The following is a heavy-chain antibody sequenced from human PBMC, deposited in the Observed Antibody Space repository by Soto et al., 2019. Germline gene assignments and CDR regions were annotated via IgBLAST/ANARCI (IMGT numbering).Heavy chain of an antibody. J-gene: IGHJ4*02. CDR2: ISYTGST. CDR3: AREERWAGLKNSPVMVIYY. V-gene: IGHV4-31*03. CDR1: GDSMSSGAYY. D-gene: IGHD3-22*01. Sequence: QVQLQESGPGLVKPSQTLSLTCTVSGDSMSSGAYYWSWIRQHPGKGLEWIGYISYTGSTFYNPSLKSRVTISVDTSKNQFSLRLSSVTAADTAVYYCAREERWAGLKNSPVMVIYYWGQGTLVTVSS.